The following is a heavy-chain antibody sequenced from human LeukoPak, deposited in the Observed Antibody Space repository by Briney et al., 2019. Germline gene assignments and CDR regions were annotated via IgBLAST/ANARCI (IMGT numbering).Heavy chain of an antibody. CDR3: ARRVYGHYGMDV. CDR2: IYYSGST. V-gene: IGHV4-39*07. J-gene: IGHJ6*02. D-gene: IGHD5/OR15-5a*01. CDR1: GGSISSSSYY. Sequence: PSETLSLTCTVSGGSISSSSYYWGWIRQPPGKGLEWIGSIYYSGSTYYNPSLKSRVTISVDTSKNQFSLKLSSVTAADTAVYYCARRVYGHYGMDVWGQGTTVTVSS.